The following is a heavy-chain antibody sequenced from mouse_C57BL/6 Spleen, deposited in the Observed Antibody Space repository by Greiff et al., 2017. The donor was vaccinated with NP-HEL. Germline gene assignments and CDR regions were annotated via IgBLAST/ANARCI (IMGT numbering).Heavy chain of an antibody. Sequence: VQLQQSGPELVKPGASVKISCKASGYTFTDYYMNWVKQSHGKSLEWIGDINPNNGGTSYNQKFKGKATLTVDKSSSTAYMELRSLTSEDSAVYYCARWVDYWGQGTSVTVSS. V-gene: IGHV1-26*01. J-gene: IGHJ4*01. CDR3: ARWVDY. CDR1: GYTFTDYY. CDR2: INPNNGGT.